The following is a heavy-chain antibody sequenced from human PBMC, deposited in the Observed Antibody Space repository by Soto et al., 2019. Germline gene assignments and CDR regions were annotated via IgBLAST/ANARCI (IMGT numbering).Heavy chain of an antibody. CDR3: ATDSRGNYAHLGY. V-gene: IGHV1-8*01. CDR1: GYTFTSYY. Sequence: ASVKVSCKASGYTFTSYYINWVRQATGQGLEWMGWMNPNSGNTGYAQKFQGRVTMTRNTSISTAYMELSSLRSEDTAVYYCATDSRGNYAHLGYWGQGTLVTV. J-gene: IGHJ4*02. D-gene: IGHD1-7*01. CDR2: MNPNSGNT.